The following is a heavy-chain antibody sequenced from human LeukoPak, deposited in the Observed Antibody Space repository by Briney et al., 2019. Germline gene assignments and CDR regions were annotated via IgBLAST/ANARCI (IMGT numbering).Heavy chain of an antibody. Sequence: GGSLRLSCAASGFTFSSYGMSWVRQAPGKGLEWVSAIRGSGGSTYYADSVKGRFTISRDNSKNTLYLQMNSLRPEDTSVYYCAKEDFPYYNILTGCTFDYWGQGTLVTVSS. CDR2: IRGSGGST. D-gene: IGHD3-9*01. CDR3: AKEDFPYYNILTGCTFDY. V-gene: IGHV3-23*01. CDR1: GFTFSSYG. J-gene: IGHJ4*02.